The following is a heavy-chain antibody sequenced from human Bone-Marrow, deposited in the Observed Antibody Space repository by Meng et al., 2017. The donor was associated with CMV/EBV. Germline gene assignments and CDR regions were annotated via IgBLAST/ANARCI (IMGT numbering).Heavy chain of an antibody. D-gene: IGHD6-19*01. V-gene: IGHV3-69-1*01. Sequence: GESLKISCAASGFTFSDYYMNWVRQAPGKGLEWVSSISSSSTIYYADSVKGRFTISRDNAKNSLYLQMNSLRAEDTALYYCARENSSGWYYFDYWGQGTLVTVSS. CDR1: GFTFSDYY. CDR2: ISSSSTI. J-gene: IGHJ4*02. CDR3: ARENSSGWYYFDY.